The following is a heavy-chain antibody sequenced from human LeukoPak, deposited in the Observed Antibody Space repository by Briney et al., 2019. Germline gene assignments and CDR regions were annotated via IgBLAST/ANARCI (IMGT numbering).Heavy chain of an antibody. Sequence: GGSLRLSCAASGFTFSTSTMRWVRQAPGKGLEWVSSISDGGTTYHVDSVKGRFTISRDNSKNTLYVQMNSLRAEDTAVYYCATRGRTGASDNWGQGTLVTVSS. D-gene: IGHD1-26*01. J-gene: IGHJ4*02. CDR1: GFTFSTST. CDR3: ATRGRTGASDN. CDR2: ISDGGTT. V-gene: IGHV3-23*01.